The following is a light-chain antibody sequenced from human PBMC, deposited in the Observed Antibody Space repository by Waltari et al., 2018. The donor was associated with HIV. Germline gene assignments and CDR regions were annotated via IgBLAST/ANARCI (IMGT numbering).Light chain of an antibody. V-gene: IGLV2-14*01. Sequence: QSALTQPASVSGSPGQSITISCTGTSSDVGGYNYVSWYQPHPGDAPKLMIYDVSKEPSGVSNRFSDSKSGYTASLTISGLQAEDEADYYCSSYTSSSTFWVFGGGTKLTVL. CDR3: SSYTSSSTFWV. CDR1: SSDVGGYNY. CDR2: DVS. J-gene: IGLJ3*02.